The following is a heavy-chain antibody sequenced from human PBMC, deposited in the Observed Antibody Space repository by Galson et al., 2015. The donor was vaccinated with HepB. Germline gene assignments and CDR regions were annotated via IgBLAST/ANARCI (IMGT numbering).Heavy chain of an antibody. Sequence: SLRLSCAASGFTFSGYSMNWVRQAPGKGLEWVPSISSSSSYIYYVDSVKGRFTISRDNAKNSLYLQMNSLGAEDTAVYYCARGSWSYCGDYWGQGTLVTVSS. CDR3: ARGSWSYCGDY. D-gene: IGHD1-26*01. V-gene: IGHV3-21*01. CDR1: GFTFSGYS. CDR2: ISSSSSYI. J-gene: IGHJ4*02.